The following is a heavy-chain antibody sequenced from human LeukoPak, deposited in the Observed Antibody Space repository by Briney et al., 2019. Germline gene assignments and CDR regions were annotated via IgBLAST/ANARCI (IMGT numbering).Heavy chain of an antibody. CDR1: GFTFSSYS. CDR2: ISSSSSYM. D-gene: IGHD3-10*01. V-gene: IGHV3-21*01. CDR3: ARASDYYGSGSHDY. Sequence: GGSLRLSCAASGFTFSSYSMNWVRQAPGKGLEWVSSISSSSSYMYYADSVKGRFTISRDNAKSSLYLQMNSLRAEDTAVYYCARASDYYGSGSHDYWGQGTLVTVSS. J-gene: IGHJ4*02.